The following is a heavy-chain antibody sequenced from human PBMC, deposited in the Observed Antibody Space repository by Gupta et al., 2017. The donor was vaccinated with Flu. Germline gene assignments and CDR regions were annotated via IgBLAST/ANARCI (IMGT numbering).Heavy chain of an antibody. V-gene: IGHV4-38-2*02. CDR1: GYSISSGYY. J-gene: IGHJ5*02. Sequence: QVQLQESGPGLVKPSETLSLTCAVSGYSISSGYYWGWIRQPPGKGLEWIGTIYHSGTAYYNPSLKSRVAMSVDTSKNEFSLRLNSVAAADTAVYYCARERDSIWLDPWGQGILVTVSS. CDR2: IYHSGTA. CDR3: ARERDSIWLDP.